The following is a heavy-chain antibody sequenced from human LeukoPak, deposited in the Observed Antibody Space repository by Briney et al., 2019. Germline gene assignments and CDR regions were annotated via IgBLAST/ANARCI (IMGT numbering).Heavy chain of an antibody. CDR3: ARDVLVFYSPFRYPDY. CDR2: IYHNGST. V-gene: IGHV4-38-2*02. CDR1: GYSISSGYY. Sequence: SETLSLTCTVSGYSISSGYYWGWIRQPPGKGLEWIGNIYHNGSTYYNPPLKSRVTISVGTSKNQFSLKLTSVTAADTAVYYCARDVLVFYSPFRYPDYWGQGTLVTVSS. J-gene: IGHJ4*02. D-gene: IGHD2-21*01.